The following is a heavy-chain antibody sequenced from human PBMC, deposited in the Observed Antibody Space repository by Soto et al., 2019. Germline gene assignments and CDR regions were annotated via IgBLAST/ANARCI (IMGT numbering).Heavy chain of an antibody. CDR1: GFTVTSNY. CDR2: IYSGGST. CDR3: ARILYSNTFYYYYMDV. J-gene: IGHJ6*03. Sequence: GGSLRLSCAASGFTVTSNYMSWVRQAPGKGLEWVSIIYSGGSTYYADSVKGRFTISKHNSRNTLYLQMNSLRTEDTAVYYCARILYSNTFYYYYMDVWGKGTTVTVSS. V-gene: IGHV3-53*04. D-gene: IGHD6-13*01.